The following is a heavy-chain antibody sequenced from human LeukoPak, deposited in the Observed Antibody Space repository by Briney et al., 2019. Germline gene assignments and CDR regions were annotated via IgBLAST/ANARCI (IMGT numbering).Heavy chain of an antibody. CDR1: GFTFSSYE. D-gene: IGHD6-19*01. Sequence: GGSLRLSCAASGFTFSSYEMNWVRQAPGKGLEWVSYISSSGSTIYYADSVKGRFTISRDNAKNSLYLQMNSLRAEDTAVYYCASGYSSGWHFDYWGQGTLVTVSS. J-gene: IGHJ4*02. CDR3: ASGYSSGWHFDY. V-gene: IGHV3-48*03. CDR2: ISSSGSTI.